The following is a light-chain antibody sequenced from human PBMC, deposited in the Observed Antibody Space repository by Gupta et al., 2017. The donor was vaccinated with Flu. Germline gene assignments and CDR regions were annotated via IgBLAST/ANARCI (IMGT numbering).Light chain of an antibody. CDR1: QGISSY. CDR3: QQLNNYPVT. CDR2: AAS. Sequence: IQLTQSPSFLSASVGDRVTITCRASQGISSYLAWHQQKPGKAPKLLIYAASTSQSGVPSRFSGSGSGTEFTLTVSSLQPEDFATYYCQQLNNYPVTFGGGTKVEIK. J-gene: IGKJ4*01. V-gene: IGKV1-9*01.